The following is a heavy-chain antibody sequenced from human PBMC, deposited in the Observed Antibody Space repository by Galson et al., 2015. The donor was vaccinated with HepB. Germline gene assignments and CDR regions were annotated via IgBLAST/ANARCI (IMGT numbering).Heavy chain of an antibody. CDR2: ISYDGSNK. J-gene: IGHJ3*02. Sequence: SLRLSCAASGFTFSSYGMHWVRQAPGKGLEWVAVISYDGSNKYYADSVKGRFTISRDNSKNTLYLQMNSLRAEDTAVYYCAKDSRRKGDFWSGYHSDAFDIWGQGTMVTVSS. CDR3: AKDSRRKGDFWSGYHSDAFDI. D-gene: IGHD3-3*01. CDR1: GFTFSSYG. V-gene: IGHV3-30*18.